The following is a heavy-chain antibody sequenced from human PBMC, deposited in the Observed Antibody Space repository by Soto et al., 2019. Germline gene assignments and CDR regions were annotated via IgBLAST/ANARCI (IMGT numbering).Heavy chain of an antibody. CDR1: RYTFNAYW. CDR3: ARRLDSGKAFDI. D-gene: IGHD1-26*01. J-gene: IGHJ3*02. CDR2: IXAGDSXP. V-gene: IGHV5-51*01. Sequence: XSLKISCKGSRYTFNAYWIGWVRQMPGKGLDWMGVIXAGDSXPRYSQYFQGXXTISADKXXSTEYLHWSSLKASDTAIYYCARRLDSGKAFDIWGQETMVTVSS.